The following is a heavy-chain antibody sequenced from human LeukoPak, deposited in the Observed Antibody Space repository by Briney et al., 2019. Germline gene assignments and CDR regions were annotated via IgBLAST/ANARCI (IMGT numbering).Heavy chain of an antibody. CDR1: GFTFSSYS. CDR3: ARDTHSPELGSDLYFDY. CDR2: ISSSSSYI. D-gene: IGHD7-27*01. V-gene: IGHV3-21*01. J-gene: IGHJ4*02. Sequence: SGGSLRLSCAASGFTFSSYSMNWVRQAPGKGLEWVSSISSSSSYIYYADSVKSRFTISRDNAKNSLYLQMNSLRAEDTAVYYCARDTHSPELGSDLYFDYWGQGTVVTVSS.